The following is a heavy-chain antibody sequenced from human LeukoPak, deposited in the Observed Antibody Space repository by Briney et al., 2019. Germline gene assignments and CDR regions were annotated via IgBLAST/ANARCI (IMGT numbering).Heavy chain of an antibody. Sequence: PGGSLRLSCAASGLTFSIHWMNWVRQAPGKGLECVANINQDGSDKYYVDSVKGRFTISRDNTKNSLYLQMNSLRAEDTAVYYCARNRYFDYWGQGTLVTVSS. CDR2: INQDGSDK. J-gene: IGHJ4*02. CDR3: ARNRYFDY. V-gene: IGHV3-7*01. CDR1: GLTFSIHW. D-gene: IGHD2/OR15-2a*01.